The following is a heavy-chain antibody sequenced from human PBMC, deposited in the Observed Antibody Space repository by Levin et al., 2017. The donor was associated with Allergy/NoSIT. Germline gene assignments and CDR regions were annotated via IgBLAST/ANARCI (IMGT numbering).Heavy chain of an antibody. V-gene: IGHV3-23*01. CDR3: ANYPIAALSSGAFDI. D-gene: IGHD6-6*01. Sequence: GGSLRLSCAASGFTFSSYAMSWVRQAPGKGLEWVSAISGSGGSTYYADSVKGRFTISRDNSKNTLYLQMNSLRAEDTAVYYCANYPIAALSSGAFDIWGQGTMLTVSS. CDR1: GFTFSSYA. CDR2: ISGSGGST. J-gene: IGHJ3*02.